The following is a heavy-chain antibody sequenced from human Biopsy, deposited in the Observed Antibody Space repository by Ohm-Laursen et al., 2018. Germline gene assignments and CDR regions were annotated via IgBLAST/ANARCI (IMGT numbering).Heavy chain of an antibody. CDR3: ARHLRYNDY. CDR2: ITTDSGRI. J-gene: IGHJ4*02. Sequence: SLRLSCTATGFTFSDGMTWVRQAPGKGLEWVSSITTDSGRIFYADSVRGRFTISRDNSKNTLHLQMNSLRAEDTAEYYCARHLRYNDYWGQGTLVTVSS. V-gene: IGHV3-23*01. D-gene: IGHD3-9*01. CDR1: GFTFSDG.